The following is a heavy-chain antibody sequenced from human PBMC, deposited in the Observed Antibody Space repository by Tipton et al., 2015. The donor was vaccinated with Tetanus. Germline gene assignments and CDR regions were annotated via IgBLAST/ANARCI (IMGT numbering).Heavy chain of an antibody. Sequence: TLSLTCTVSGGSISSYYWSWIRQPAGKGLEWIGRIYTSGSTNYNPSLKSRVTMSVDTSKNQISLKLRSVTAADTAVYYCARYHCTGTTCQHLDHWGQGTLVTVAS. V-gene: IGHV4-4*07. J-gene: IGHJ4*01. CDR1: GGSISSYY. CDR2: IYTSGST. CDR3: ARYHCTGTTCQHLDH. D-gene: IGHD2-8*02.